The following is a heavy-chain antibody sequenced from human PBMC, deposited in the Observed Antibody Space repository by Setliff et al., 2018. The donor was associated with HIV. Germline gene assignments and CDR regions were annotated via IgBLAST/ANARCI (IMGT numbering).Heavy chain of an antibody. V-gene: IGHV3-23*01. Sequence: GGSLRLSCAASGFAFSTYAMSWVRQAPGKGLEWVSAISDSGGGTYYADSVKGRFTDSRDNSKYTLYLQMNSLRVEDTAVYYCAKDKGSSGWSAWGQGTLVTVSS. D-gene: IGHD6-19*01. CDR1: GFAFSTYA. J-gene: IGHJ5*02. CDR2: ISDSGGGT. CDR3: AKDKGSSGWSA.